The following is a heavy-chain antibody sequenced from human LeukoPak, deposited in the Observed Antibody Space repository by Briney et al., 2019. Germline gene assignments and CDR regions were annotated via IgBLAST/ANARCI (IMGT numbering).Heavy chain of an antibody. CDR2: INPSGGST. CDR3: ARQHTTVTTKCAFDI. CDR1: GYTFTSYY. D-gene: IGHD4-17*01. V-gene: IGHV1-46*01. Sequence: ASVKVSCKASGYTFTSYYMHWVRQAPGQGLEWMGIINPSGGSTSYAQKFQGRVTMTRDMSTSTVYMELSSLRSEDTAVYYCARQHTTVTTKCAFDIWGQGTMVTVSS. J-gene: IGHJ3*02.